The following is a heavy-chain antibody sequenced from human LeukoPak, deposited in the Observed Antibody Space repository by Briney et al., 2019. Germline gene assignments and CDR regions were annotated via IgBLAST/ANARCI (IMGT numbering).Heavy chain of an antibody. CDR2: ISSSSSTI. CDR3: AKDSNYDSSGYCTS. Sequence: GGSLRLSCAASGFTFSSYSMNWVRQAPGKGLEWVSYISSSSSTIHYADSVKGRFTISRDNAKNSLYLQMNSLRAEDTALYYCAKDSNYDSSGYCTSWGQGTLVTVSS. CDR1: GFTFSSYS. J-gene: IGHJ5*02. D-gene: IGHD3-22*01. V-gene: IGHV3-48*04.